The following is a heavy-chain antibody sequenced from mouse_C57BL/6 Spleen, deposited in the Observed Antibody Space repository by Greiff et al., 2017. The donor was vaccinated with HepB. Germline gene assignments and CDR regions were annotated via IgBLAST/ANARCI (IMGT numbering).Heavy chain of an antibody. CDR3: ARGDDYDERFAY. Sequence: DVKLVESGGGLVKPGGSLKLSCAASGFTFSSYAMSWVRQTPEKRLEWVATISDGGSYTYYPDNVKGRFTISRDNAKNNLYLQMSHLKSEDTAMYYCARGDDYDERFAYWGQGTLVTVSA. J-gene: IGHJ3*01. V-gene: IGHV5-4*03. CDR2: ISDGGSYT. D-gene: IGHD2-4*01. CDR1: GFTFSSYA.